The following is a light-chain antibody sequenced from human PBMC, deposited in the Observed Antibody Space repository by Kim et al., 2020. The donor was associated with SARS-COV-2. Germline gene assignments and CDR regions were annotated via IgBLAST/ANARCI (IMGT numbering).Light chain of an antibody. Sequence: QSVLTQPASVSGSPGQSITISCTETSSDVGAHNYVSWYQHHPGKAPKLMIYDVTRRPSGISNRFSGSKSGNTASLTISGLQAEDEADYYCSSYTGSVVFGGGTKLTVL. CDR3: SSYTGSVV. CDR2: DVT. J-gene: IGLJ2*01. CDR1: SSDVGAHNY. V-gene: IGLV2-14*03.